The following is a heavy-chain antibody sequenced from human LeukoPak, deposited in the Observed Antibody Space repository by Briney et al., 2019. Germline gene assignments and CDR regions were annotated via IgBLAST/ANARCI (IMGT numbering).Heavy chain of an antibody. CDR2: INHSGST. J-gene: IGHJ5*02. Sequence: SETLSLTCAVYGGSFSGYYWSWIRQPPGKGLEWIGEINHSGSTNYNPSLKSRVTISVDTSKNQFSLKLSSVTAADTAVYYCARGSYYGSGSYFKRLYNWFDPWGQGTLVTVSS. V-gene: IGHV4-34*01. D-gene: IGHD3-10*01. CDR1: GGSFSGYY. CDR3: ARGSYYGSGSYFKRLYNWFDP.